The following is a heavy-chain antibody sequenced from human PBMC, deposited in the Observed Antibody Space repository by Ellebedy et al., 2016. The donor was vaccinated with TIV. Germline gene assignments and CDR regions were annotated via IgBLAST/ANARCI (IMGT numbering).Heavy chain of an antibody. CDR1: GFMFNTYA. V-gene: IGHV3-30*18. CDR3: AKAGGGGAPDDY. D-gene: IGHD1-26*01. J-gene: IGHJ4*02. Sequence: GESLKISCAASGFMFNTYAMHWVRQAPGKGLEWVAIISYDSGNKFYTDSVKGRFTVSRDNAKNTLHLHLNGLRVEDTAIYYCAKAGGGGAPDDYWGQGTLVTVSS. CDR2: ISYDSGNK.